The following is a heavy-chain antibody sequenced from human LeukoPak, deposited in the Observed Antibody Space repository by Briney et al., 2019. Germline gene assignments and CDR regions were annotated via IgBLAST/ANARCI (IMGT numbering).Heavy chain of an antibody. V-gene: IGHV3-23*01. CDR3: ARGRWEPSPTPLFDY. D-gene: IGHD1-26*01. Sequence: GGSLRLSCATSGFTFSSYAMSWVRQAPGKGLEWVSTISGGGGSTYYADSVKGRFTISRDNSKNTLYLQMNSLRAEDTAVYYCARGRWEPSPTPLFDYWGQGTLVTVSS. CDR2: ISGGGGST. J-gene: IGHJ4*02. CDR1: GFTFSSYA.